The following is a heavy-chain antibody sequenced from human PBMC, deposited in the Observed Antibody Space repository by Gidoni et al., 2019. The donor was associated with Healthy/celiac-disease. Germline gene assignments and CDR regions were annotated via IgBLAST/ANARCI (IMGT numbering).Heavy chain of an antibody. CDR2: ISGSGCST. CDR1: GFTFSSYA. J-gene: IGHJ3*02. CDR3: AKDGLDAFDI. D-gene: IGHD6-19*01. Sequence: EVQLLESGGGLVQPGGSLRLSCAAYGFTFSSYAMSWFRQAPGKGLEWVSAISGSGCSTYCEDSVKGRFTISRDNSKNTLYLQMNSLRAEDTAVYYCAKDGLDAFDIWGQGTMVTVSS. V-gene: IGHV3-23*01.